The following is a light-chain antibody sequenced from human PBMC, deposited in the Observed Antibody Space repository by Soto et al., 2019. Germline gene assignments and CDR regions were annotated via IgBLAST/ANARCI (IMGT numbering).Light chain of an antibody. V-gene: IGKV3-15*01. CDR2: GAS. J-gene: IGKJ2*01. CDR1: ENLSRN. CDR3: QQYDKWPHT. Sequence: EMILTQSPATLSVSPGERATLSCRASENLSRNVAWYQQQPGQAPRLLIHGASTRSTGISASFSGSGSGTDFNLTISSLQSEDFAVYFCQQYDKWPHTFGQGTKLDIK.